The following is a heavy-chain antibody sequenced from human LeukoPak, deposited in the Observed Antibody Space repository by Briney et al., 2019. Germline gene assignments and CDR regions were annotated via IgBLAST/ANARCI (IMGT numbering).Heavy chain of an antibody. CDR3: ARGGVAARLGY. CDR1: GGSISSYY. D-gene: IGHD6-6*01. CDR2: INQIRGA. Sequence: PSETLSLTCTVSGGSISSYYWSWIRQPPGKGLEWIGEINQIRGAFYNPSFKSRVTISEDISRNQVSLKLTSVTVADTAVYYCARGGVAARLGYWGQGTLVTVSS. V-gene: IGHV4-59*12. J-gene: IGHJ4*02.